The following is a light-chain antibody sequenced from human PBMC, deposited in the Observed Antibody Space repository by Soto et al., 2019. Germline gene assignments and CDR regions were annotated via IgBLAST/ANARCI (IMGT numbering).Light chain of an antibody. J-gene: IGKJ2*01. CDR1: QSVSSN. CDR2: GAS. V-gene: IGKV3-15*01. CDR3: QQYHNWPPYT. Sequence: EIVMTQSPATLSVSPGERATLSCRASQSVSSNLAWYQQRPGQAPRLLIYGASTRATGIPARFSGSGSGTEFTLTIGSLQSEDFVVYYCQQYHNWPPYTFGQGTKLEIK.